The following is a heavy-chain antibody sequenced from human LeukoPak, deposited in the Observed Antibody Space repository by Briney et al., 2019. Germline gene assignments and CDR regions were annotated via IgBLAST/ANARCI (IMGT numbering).Heavy chain of an antibody. V-gene: IGHV4-34*01. CDR2: INHSGST. Sequence: SETLSLTCAVYGGSFSGYYWSWIRQPPGKGLEWIGEINHSGSTNYNPSLKSRVTISVDTSKNQFSLKLGSVTAADTAVYYCARVRRGNSSGWYIPSPYYYYGMDVWGQGTTVTVSS. CDR1: GGSFSGYY. D-gene: IGHD6-19*01. CDR3: ARVRRGNSSGWYIPSPYYYYGMDV. J-gene: IGHJ6*02.